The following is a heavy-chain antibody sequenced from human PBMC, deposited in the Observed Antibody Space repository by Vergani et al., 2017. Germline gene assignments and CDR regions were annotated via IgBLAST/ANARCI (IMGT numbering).Heavy chain of an antibody. D-gene: IGHD2-2*01. Sequence: QVQLVQFGAEVKKPGASVKVSCKASGYTFTSFDINWVRQATGQGLEWMGWMNPNSSNTGYAQKFQGRVTMTRNTSVSTAYMELGSLRSNDTAVYYCAGDSWSSTSCHYYYYYYYMDVWGKGTTVTVSS. CDR1: GYTFTSFD. CDR3: AGDSWSSTSCHYYYYYYYMDV. V-gene: IGHV1-8*01. CDR2: MNPNSSNT. J-gene: IGHJ6*03.